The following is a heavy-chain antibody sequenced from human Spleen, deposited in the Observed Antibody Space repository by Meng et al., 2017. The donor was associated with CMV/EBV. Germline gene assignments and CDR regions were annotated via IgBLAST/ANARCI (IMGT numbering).Heavy chain of an antibody. Sequence: GESLKISCAASGFTVSDNYMNWVRQAPGKGLEWVSMIFGGGSSTYYADSVKGRFTISRDNSKNTLYLQMNSLRAEDTAVYYCAKGGTIFGGFDYWGQGTLVTV. CDR1: GFTVSDNY. J-gene: IGHJ4*02. D-gene: IGHD3-3*01. V-gene: IGHV3-23*03. CDR2: IFGGGSST. CDR3: AKGGTIFGGFDY.